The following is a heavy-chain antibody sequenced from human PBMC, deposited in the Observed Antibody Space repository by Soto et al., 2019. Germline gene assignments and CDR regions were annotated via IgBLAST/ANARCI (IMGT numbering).Heavy chain of an antibody. V-gene: IGHV3-7*01. CDR2: IKQDGSEK. CDR1: GFTFSSYW. CDR3: SRDPAIVGGDGEEYYYYYGMDV. J-gene: IGHJ6*02. Sequence: EVQLVESGGGLVQPGGSLRLSCAASGFTFSSYWMSWVRQAPGKGLEWVANIKQDGSEKYYVDSVKGRFTISRDNAKNALYLQMNSLRAEDTAVYYCSRDPAIVGGDGEEYYYYYGMDVWGQGTTVSVSS. D-gene: IGHD1-26*01.